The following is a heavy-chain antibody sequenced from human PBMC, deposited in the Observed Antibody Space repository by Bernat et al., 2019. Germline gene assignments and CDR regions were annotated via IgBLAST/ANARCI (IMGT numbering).Heavy chain of an antibody. V-gene: IGHV3-30*04. D-gene: IGHD3-16*01. CDR1: GFTFSGYP. J-gene: IGHJ2*01. Sequence: LVVSGGGVVQPGTSLRVSCKGSGFTFSGYPIHWVRRAPGKGPEWVADVSSDGRKIYYADSMKGRFTVSRDNSNNVVYLQMDSLRVDDTSVYSCARGVGGKDTGWYVDLWGRGTLVTVS. CDR3: ARGVGGKDTGWYVDL. CDR2: VSSDGRKI.